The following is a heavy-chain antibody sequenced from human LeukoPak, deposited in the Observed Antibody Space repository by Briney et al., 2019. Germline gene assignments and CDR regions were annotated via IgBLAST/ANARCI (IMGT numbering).Heavy chain of an antibody. J-gene: IGHJ4*02. Sequence: SETLSLTCAVYGGSFSGYYWSWIRQPPGKGLEWIGEINHSGSTNYNPSLKSRVTISVDTSKNQFSLKLSSVTAADTAVYYCARVIDYHDSSGFDYWGQGTLVTVSS. V-gene: IGHV4-34*01. D-gene: IGHD3-22*01. CDR1: GGSFSGYY. CDR2: INHSGST. CDR3: ARVIDYHDSSGFDY.